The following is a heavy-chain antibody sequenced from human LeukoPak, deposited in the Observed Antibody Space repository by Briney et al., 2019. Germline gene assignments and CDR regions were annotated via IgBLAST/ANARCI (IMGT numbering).Heavy chain of an antibody. V-gene: IGHV3-74*01. CDR1: GFTFSGYW. Sequence: GGSLRLSCAASGFTFSGYWIHWVRQAPGKGLVWVSRINSDGSSTYYADSVKGRFTISRDNSKNTLYLQMNSLRAEDTAVYYCAKTGTPWYYFDYWGQGTQVTVSS. CDR2: INSDGSST. D-gene: IGHD1-1*01. J-gene: IGHJ4*02. CDR3: AKTGTPWYYFDY.